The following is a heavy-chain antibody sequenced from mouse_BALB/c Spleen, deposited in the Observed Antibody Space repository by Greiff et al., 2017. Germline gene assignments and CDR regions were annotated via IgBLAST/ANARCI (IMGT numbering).Heavy chain of an antibody. J-gene: IGHJ3*01. CDR2: IWGGGST. CDR1: GFSLSRYS. Sequence: VKLMESGPGLVAPSQSLSITCTVSGFSLSRYSVHWVRQPPGKGLEWLGMIWGGGSTDYNSALKSRLSISKDNSKSQVFLKMNSLQTDDTAMYYCAILYYGNFWFAYWGQGTLVTVSA. CDR3: AILYYGNFWFAY. V-gene: IGHV2-6-4*01. D-gene: IGHD2-1*01.